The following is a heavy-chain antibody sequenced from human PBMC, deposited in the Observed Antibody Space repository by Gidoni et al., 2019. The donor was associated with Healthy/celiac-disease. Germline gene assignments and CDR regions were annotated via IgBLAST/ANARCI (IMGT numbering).Heavy chain of an antibody. CDR1: GFAFGNAW. J-gene: IGHJ4*02. CDR3: TTGRGCSSTSCPFDY. V-gene: IGHV3-15*01. Sequence: EVQLVDTGGGVEKPGGYLRLSCDASGFAFGNAWMSCVRQARGTGLEWVGRIKSKTDGGTTDYAAPVTGRFTISRDDSKNTLYLQMNSLKTEDPAVSYCTTGRGCSSTSCPFDYWGQGTLVTVSS. CDR2: IKSKTDGGTT. D-gene: IGHD2-2*01.